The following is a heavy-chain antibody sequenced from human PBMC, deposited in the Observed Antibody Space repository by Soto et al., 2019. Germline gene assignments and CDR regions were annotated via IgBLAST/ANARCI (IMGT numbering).Heavy chain of an antibody. Sequence: ASVQVSCKASGYTFTSYGINWVRQAPARGLEWMGGINPGSGNTKYSQQFQGRVIIDRDTSASTAYMELSSLRSEDTAVYYCARGGYFDSSNYLAFWGLGTLVTVSS. J-gene: IGHJ4*02. CDR3: ARGGYFDSSNYLAF. CDR1: GYTFTSYG. CDR2: INPGSGNT. V-gene: IGHV1-3*01. D-gene: IGHD3-22*01.